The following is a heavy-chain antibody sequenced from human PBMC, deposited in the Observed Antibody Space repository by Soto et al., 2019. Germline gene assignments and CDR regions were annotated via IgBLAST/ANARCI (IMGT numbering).Heavy chain of an antibody. CDR2: IYYSGST. V-gene: IGHV4-59*01. Sequence: QVQLQESGPGLVKPSESLSLTCAVSGGSISSYYWSWIRQPPGKGLEWIGYIYYSGSTNYNPSLKRQVPISVDTSKNRFSLKLHSVTAADTAVYYCARSRYTSGWWTPPFDSWGQGTLVTVSS. D-gene: IGHD6-19*01. J-gene: IGHJ4*02. CDR3: ARSRYTSGWWTPPFDS. CDR1: GGSISSYY.